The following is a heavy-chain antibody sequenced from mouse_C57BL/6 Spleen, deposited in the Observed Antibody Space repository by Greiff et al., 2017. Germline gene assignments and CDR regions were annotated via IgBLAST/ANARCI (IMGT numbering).Heavy chain of an antibody. D-gene: IGHD2-5*01. V-gene: IGHV1-22*01. J-gene: IGHJ3*01. CDR3: ARGGYSNYPVSFAY. CDR1: GYTFTDYN. Sequence: EVQLQQSGPELVKPGASVKMSCKASGYTFTDYNMHWVKQSHGKSLEWIGYINPNNGGTSYNQKVKGKATLTVNKSSSTGYMELRSLTSEDSAVYYCARGGYSNYPVSFAYWGQGTLVTVSA. CDR2: INPNNGGT.